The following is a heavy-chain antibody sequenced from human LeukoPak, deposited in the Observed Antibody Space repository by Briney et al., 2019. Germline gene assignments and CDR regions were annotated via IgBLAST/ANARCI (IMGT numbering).Heavy chain of an antibody. V-gene: IGHV1-46*01. J-gene: IGHJ4*02. CDR3: ARDQVTTRSYAY. CDR2: INPSGGST. Sequence: GASVKVSCKASGYTFTSYYMHWVRQAPGQGLEWMGIINPSGGSTSYAQKLQGRVTMTTDTSTSTAYMELRSLRSDDTAVYYCARDQVTTRSYAYWGQGTLVTVSS. CDR1: GYTFTSYY. D-gene: IGHD3-16*01.